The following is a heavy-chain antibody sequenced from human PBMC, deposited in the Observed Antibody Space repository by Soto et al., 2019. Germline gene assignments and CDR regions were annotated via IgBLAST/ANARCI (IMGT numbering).Heavy chain of an antibody. Sequence: ASVKVSCKASGYTFTSYYMHWVRQAPGQGLEWMGIINPSGGSTSYAQKFQGRLTITKDTSKNQVVLTMTNMDPMDAATYYCAHRRRRGLTGPWNFGSFDYWGQGAPVTVSS. CDR3: AHRRRRGLTGPWNFGSFDY. CDR1: GYTFTSYY. J-gene: IGHJ4*02. CDR2: INPSGGST. D-gene: IGHD3-9*01. V-gene: IGHV1-46*01.